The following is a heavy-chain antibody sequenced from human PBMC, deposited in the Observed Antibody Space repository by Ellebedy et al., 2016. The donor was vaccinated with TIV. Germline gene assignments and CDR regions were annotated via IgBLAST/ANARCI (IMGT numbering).Heavy chain of an antibody. CDR2: IRGSDGST. CDR3: ASLRQSD. CDR1: GFTFSSCT. Sequence: GESLKISCAASGFTFSSCTMSWVRQAPGKALEWVSVIRGSDGSTNYADSVKGRFTISIDNSKNTVYLQINSLRGEDTAVYYCASLRQSDWGQGNLVTVCS. J-gene: IGHJ1*01. V-gene: IGHV3-23*01. D-gene: IGHD6-19*01.